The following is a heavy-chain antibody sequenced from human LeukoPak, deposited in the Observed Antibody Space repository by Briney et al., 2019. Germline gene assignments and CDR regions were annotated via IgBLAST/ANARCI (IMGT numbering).Heavy chain of an antibody. CDR1: GFTVSSYA. J-gene: IGHJ4*02. CDR3: AREFSGVLDY. V-gene: IGHV3-64*01. CDR2: ISSNGGST. D-gene: IGHD3-3*01. Sequence: GGSLRLSCAASGFTVSSYAMHWVRQAPGKGLEYVSAISSNGGSTYYANSVKGRFTSSRDNSKNTLYLQMGSLRAEDRGVYYCAREFSGVLDYWGQGTLVTVSS.